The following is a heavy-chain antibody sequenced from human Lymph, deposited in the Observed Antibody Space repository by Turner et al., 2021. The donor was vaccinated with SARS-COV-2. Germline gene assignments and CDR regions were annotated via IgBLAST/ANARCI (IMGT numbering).Heavy chain of an antibody. J-gene: IGHJ6*02. CDR1: GLTVSSNY. CDR2: IYSGGST. V-gene: IGHV3-53*02. D-gene: IGHD3-10*01. Sequence: EVQLVETGGGLIQPGGSLRLSCAASGLTVSSNYMTCVRQAPGKGLEWVSFIYSGGSTFYADSVKGRFTISRDNSKNTLYLQMNSLRAEDTAVYYCARDLVVYGMDVWGQGTTVTVSS. CDR3: ARDLVVYGMDV.